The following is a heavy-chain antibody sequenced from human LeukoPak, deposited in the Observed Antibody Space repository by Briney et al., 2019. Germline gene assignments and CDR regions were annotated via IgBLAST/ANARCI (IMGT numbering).Heavy chain of an antibody. CDR1: GFTFDDYG. J-gene: IGHJ4*02. CDR2: INWNGGNT. D-gene: IGHD3-22*01. Sequence: GGSLRLSCAASGFTFDDYGMSWVRQAPGKGLEWVSGINWNGGNTGYADSVKGRFTISRDNAKNSLYLQMNSLRAEDTALYYCARDEDYDSSGYYDYWGQGTLVTVSS. V-gene: IGHV3-20*04. CDR3: ARDEDYDSSGYYDY.